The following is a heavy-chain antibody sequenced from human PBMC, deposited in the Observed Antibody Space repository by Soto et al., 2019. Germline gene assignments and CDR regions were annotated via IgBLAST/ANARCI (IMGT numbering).Heavy chain of an antibody. D-gene: IGHD2-15*01. CDR2: ISGSGGST. J-gene: IGHJ5*02. Sequence: GGSLRLSCAASGFTFSSYAMSWVRQAPGKGLEWVSAISGSGGSTYYADSVKGRFTISRDNSKNTLYLQMNSLRAEDTAVYYCATGPAYIVVVVAATWGQGTLVTVSS. CDR1: GFTFSSYA. V-gene: IGHV3-23*01. CDR3: ATGPAYIVVVVAAT.